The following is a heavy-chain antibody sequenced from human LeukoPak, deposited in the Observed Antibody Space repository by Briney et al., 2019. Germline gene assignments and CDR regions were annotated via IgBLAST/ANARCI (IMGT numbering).Heavy chain of an antibody. CDR1: GFTFSSYA. D-gene: IGHD5-18*01. V-gene: IGHV3-30-3*01. CDR2: ISYDGSIK. Sequence: PGGSLRLSCAASGFTFSSYAMHWVRQAPGKGLEWVSVISYDGSIKYYADSVKGRFTFPRDNSKNTLYLQMYSLRAEDTAVYYCARDGKFGYSYDKSNWFDPWGQGTLVTVSS. J-gene: IGHJ5*02. CDR3: ARDGKFGYSYDKSNWFDP.